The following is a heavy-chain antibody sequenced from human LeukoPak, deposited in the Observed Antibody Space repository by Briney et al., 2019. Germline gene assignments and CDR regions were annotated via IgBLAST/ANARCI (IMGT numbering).Heavy chain of an antibody. V-gene: IGHV3-23*01. CDR1: GFTFSSYA. J-gene: IGHJ4*02. D-gene: IGHD6-13*01. CDR2: IGGSGDNT. Sequence: GGSLRLSCAASGFTFSSYAMSWVRQAPGKGLEWVSTIGGSGDNTYYADSVKGRFTISRDNAKNSLYLQMNSLRAEDTAGYYCARDGDVYSSSWRIFDYWGQGTLVTVSS. CDR3: ARDGDVYSSSWRIFDY.